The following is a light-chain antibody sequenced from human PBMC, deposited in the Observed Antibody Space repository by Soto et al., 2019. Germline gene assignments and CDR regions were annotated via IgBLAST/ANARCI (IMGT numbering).Light chain of an antibody. CDR1: QSISSW. J-gene: IGKJ1*01. V-gene: IGKV1-5*03. Sequence: DIQMTQSPSTLSASVGDRVTITCRASQSISSWLAWYQQKPGKAPKLLIYKASILESGVPSRFSSSGSGTEFTLTISILQPDDFATYYCQQYNSYSWTFGQGTKVEIK. CDR3: QQYNSYSWT. CDR2: KAS.